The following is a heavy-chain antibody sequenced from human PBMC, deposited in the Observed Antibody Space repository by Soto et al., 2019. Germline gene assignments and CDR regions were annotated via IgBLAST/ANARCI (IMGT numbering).Heavy chain of an antibody. CDR1: VGSISSYY. J-gene: IGHJ5*02. D-gene: IGHD6-19*01. CDR2: IYYSGST. Sequence: QVQLQESGPGLVKPSETLSLTCTVSVGSISSYYWSWIRQPPGKGLEWIGYIYYSGSTNYNPSLQSRVTISVDTSKNPFSLKLSSVTAADTAVYYCARDLAGADGVGGGWFDPWGQGTLVTVSS. V-gene: IGHV4-59*01. CDR3: ARDLAGADGVGGGWFDP.